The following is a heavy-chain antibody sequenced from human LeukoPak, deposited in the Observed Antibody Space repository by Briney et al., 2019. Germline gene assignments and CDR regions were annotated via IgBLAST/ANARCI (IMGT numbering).Heavy chain of an antibody. CDR1: GGSISSSSYY. CDR2: IYYSGST. D-gene: IGHD3-10*01. CDR3: ARHGTPLRYGSGHYYKGAPFDY. Sequence: SETLSLTCTVSGGSISSSSYYRGWIRQPPGKGLEWIGSIYYSGSTYYNPSLKSRVTISVDTSKNQFSLKLSSVTAADTAVYYCARHGTPLRYGSGHYYKGAPFDYWGQGTLVTVSS. J-gene: IGHJ4*02. V-gene: IGHV4-39*01.